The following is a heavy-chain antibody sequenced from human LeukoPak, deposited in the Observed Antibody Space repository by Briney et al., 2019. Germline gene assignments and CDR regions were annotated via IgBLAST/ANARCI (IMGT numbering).Heavy chain of an antibody. CDR3: ARQTYYDSSGYTRGVIDY. V-gene: IGHV4-59*08. J-gene: IGHJ4*02. CDR2: IYYSGNT. Sequence: KPSETLSLTCTVSGGSISSDYWSWIRQTPGKGLEWIGYIYYSGNTNYNPSLKSRVTLSLDTSKNQFSLKLSSVTTADTAVYYCARQTYYDSSGYTRGVIDYWGQGTLVTVSS. CDR1: GGSISSDY. D-gene: IGHD3-22*01.